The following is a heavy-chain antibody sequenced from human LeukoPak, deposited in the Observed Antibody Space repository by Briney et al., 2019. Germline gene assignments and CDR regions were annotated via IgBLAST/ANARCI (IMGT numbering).Heavy chain of an antibody. J-gene: IGHJ6*02. CDR1: GFTFSSYA. D-gene: IGHD6-6*01. V-gene: IGHV3-23*01. CDR2: ISGSGGST. CDR3: AKAGYSSSPTSYYYYGMDV. Sequence: GGSLRLSCAPSGFTFSSYAMSWVRQAPGKGLEWVSAISGSGGSTYYADSVKGRFTISRDNSKNTLYLQMNSLRAEDTAVYYCAKAGYSSSPTSYYYYGMDVWGQGTTVTVSS.